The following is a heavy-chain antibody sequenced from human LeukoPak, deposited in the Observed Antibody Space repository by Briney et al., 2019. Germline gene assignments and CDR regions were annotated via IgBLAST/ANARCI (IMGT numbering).Heavy chain of an antibody. CDR1: GGSISSYY. J-gene: IGHJ3*02. CDR3: ARVSDAFDI. CDR2: IYYSGST. V-gene: IGHV4-59*01. Sequence: AETLSLTCTVSGGSISSYYWSWIRQPPGKGREWIGYIYYSGSTTYNASLKSPVNISVETSKNQYSLKLSSGTAADTAVYYCARVSDAFDIWGQGTMVTVSS.